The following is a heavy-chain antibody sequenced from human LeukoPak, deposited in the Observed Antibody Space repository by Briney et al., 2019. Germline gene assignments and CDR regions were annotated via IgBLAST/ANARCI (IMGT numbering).Heavy chain of an antibody. J-gene: IGHJ3*01. D-gene: IGHD3-10*01. CDR3: AKDEYYYGSVTSTFDF. CDR1: GFTFNNYG. V-gene: IGHV3-30*02. CDR2: IPYDGSNK. Sequence: QPGGSLRLSCAASGFTFNNYGMQWVRQAPGKGPEWVAFIPYDGSNKYYADSVKGRFTISRDNSKNTLYLQMNSLRAEDTAVYYCAKDEYYYGSVTSTFDFWGQGTMVTVSS.